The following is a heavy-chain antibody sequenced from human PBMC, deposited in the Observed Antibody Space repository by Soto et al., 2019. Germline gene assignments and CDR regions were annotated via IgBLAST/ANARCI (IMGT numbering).Heavy chain of an antibody. V-gene: IGHV3-15*07. CDR3: DTDRGSGSGAIDY. Sequence: EVQLVESGGGLVKPGGSPRLSCAASGFSFSNAWMNWVRQAPGRGLEWVGRIKSKADGGATDYAAAVKGRFTISRDDSENRLYLQMNSPKTEDTAVYYCDTDRGSGSGAIDYWGQGTLVTVSS. CDR2: IKSKADGGAT. J-gene: IGHJ4*02. D-gene: IGHD3-10*01. CDR1: GFSFSNAW.